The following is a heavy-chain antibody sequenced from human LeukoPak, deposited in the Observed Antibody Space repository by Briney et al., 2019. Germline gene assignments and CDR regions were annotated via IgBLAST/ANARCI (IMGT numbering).Heavy chain of an antibody. V-gene: IGHV1-18*01. J-gene: IGHJ6*03. CDR3: ARSGYCSSTSCRKKYYYYYYMDG. D-gene: IGHD2-2*01. Sequence: ASVKVSCKASGSTFTSYGISWVRQAPGPGLEWMGWISAFNGDTNYAQKLQGRVTMTTDTSTSTAYMELMSLRSDDTAVYYCARSGYCSSTSCRKKYYYYYYMDGWGKGTTVTVSS. CDR2: ISAFNGDT. CDR1: GSTFTSYG.